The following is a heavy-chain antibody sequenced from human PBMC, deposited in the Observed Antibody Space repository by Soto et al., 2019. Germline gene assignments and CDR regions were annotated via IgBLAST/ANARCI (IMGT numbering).Heavy chain of an antibody. V-gene: IGHV1-69*12. CDR2: IIPMFGTA. D-gene: IGHD5-18*01. Sequence: QVQLVQSGAEVKKPESSVKVSCKAPGGTFSTYAISWVRQAPGQGLEWMGGIIPMFGTANYEQRFQDRVTITADESTNTVYMGLSSLRSEDTAVYFCASGIQLWLRRINNGYSGWGQGTLVTVSS. J-gene: IGHJ4*02. CDR3: ASGIQLWLRRINNGYSG. CDR1: GGTFSTYA.